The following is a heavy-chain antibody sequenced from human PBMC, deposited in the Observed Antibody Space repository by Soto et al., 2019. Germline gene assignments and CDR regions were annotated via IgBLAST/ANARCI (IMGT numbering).Heavy chain of an antibody. J-gene: IGHJ4*02. CDR1: GSTFTGYY. CDR2: INPNSGGT. D-gene: IGHD2-15*01. Sequence: GXSVKVSCTAAGSTFTGYYMHWVRQAPGQGLEWMGWINPNSGGTNYAQKFQGRVTMTRDTSISTAYMELSRLRSDDTAVYYCARRLEGCSGGSCYSTLDYWGQGTLVTV. V-gene: IGHV1-2*02. CDR3: ARRLEGCSGGSCYSTLDY.